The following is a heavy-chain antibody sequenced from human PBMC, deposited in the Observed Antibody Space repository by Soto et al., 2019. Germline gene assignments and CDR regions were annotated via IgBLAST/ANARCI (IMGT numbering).Heavy chain of an antibody. Sequence: PSVKVSCKASGGTFSSYAISWVRQAPGQGLEWMGGIIPIFGTANYAQKFQGRVTITADESTSTAYMELSSLRSEDTAVYYCAREDIVVVPAATYYYYGMDVWGQGTTVTVSS. CDR3: AREDIVVVPAATYYYYGMDV. D-gene: IGHD2-2*01. V-gene: IGHV1-69*13. CDR1: GGTFSSYA. J-gene: IGHJ6*02. CDR2: IIPIFGTA.